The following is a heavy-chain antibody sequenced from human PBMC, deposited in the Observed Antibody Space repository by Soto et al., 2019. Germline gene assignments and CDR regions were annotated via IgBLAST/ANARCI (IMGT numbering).Heavy chain of an antibody. J-gene: IGHJ4*02. Sequence: QVQLVESGGGVVQPGRSLRLSCAASGFAFSRHALHWLRQAPGKGLEWVAVTSYDGSNTYYADSVKGRFTISSDNSKNTLYLQMSSLRTEDTAVYYCARDATIAAAGTVVDYCGQGTLVTVSS. V-gene: IGHV3-30-3*01. CDR1: GFAFSRHA. CDR3: ARDATIAAAGTVVDY. CDR2: TSYDGSNT. D-gene: IGHD6-13*01.